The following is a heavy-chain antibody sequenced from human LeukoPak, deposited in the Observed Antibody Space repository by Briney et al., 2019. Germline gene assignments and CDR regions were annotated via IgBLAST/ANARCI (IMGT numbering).Heavy chain of an antibody. J-gene: IGHJ4*02. D-gene: IGHD4-17*01. CDR1: GFTFTSYT. Sequence: PGGSLRLSCAASGFTFTSYTMDWVRQAPGKGLEWVSSISSSSYIYYADSVKGRFTISRDNAKNSLYLQMNSLRAEDTAVYYCARDYYGDYYFDFWGQGTPVTVSS. CDR2: ISSSSYI. V-gene: IGHV3-21*01. CDR3: ARDYYGDYYFDF.